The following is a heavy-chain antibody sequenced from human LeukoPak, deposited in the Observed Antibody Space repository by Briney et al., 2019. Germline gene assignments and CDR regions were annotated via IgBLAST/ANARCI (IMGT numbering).Heavy chain of an antibody. CDR3: ATRRYSSSWAGFEY. D-gene: IGHD6-13*01. V-gene: IGHV4-59*12. CDR1: GGSISSYY. J-gene: IGHJ4*02. CDR2: IYYSGST. Sequence: SETLSLTCTVSGGSISSYYWSWIRQPPGKGLEWIGYIYYSGSTNYNPSLKSRVTISVDTSKNQFSLKLSSVTVADTAVYYCATRRYSSSWAGFEYWGQGTLVTVSS.